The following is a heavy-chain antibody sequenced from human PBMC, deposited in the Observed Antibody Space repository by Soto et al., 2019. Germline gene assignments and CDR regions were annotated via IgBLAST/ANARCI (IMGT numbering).Heavy chain of an antibody. CDR2: IDPSDSYT. D-gene: IGHD3-22*01. Sequence: PGESLKISCKGSGYSFTSYWIGWVRQMPGKGLEWMGRIDPSDSYTNYSPSFQGHVTISADKSISTAYLQWSSLKASDTAMYYCARQWLLPARPAENYGMDVWGQGTTVTVSS. CDR1: GYSFTSYW. V-gene: IGHV5-10-1*01. J-gene: IGHJ6*02. CDR3: ARQWLLPARPAENYGMDV.